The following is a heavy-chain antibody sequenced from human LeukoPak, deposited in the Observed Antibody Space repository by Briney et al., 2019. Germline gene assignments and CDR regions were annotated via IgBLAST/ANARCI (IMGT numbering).Heavy chain of an antibody. CDR3: ARLIAAAGRVYFDY. CDR1: GFTVSSNY. J-gene: IGHJ4*02. CDR2: IYSGGST. D-gene: IGHD6-13*01. V-gene: IGHV3-53*01. Sequence: GGSLRLSCAASGFTVSSNYMSWVRQAPGKGLEWVSVIYSGGSTYYADSVKGRFTISRDNYKNTLYLQMNSLRAEDTAVYYCARLIAAAGRVYFDYWGQGTLVTVSS.